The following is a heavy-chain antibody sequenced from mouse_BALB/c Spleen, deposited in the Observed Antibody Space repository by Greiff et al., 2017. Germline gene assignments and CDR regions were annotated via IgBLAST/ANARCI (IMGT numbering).Heavy chain of an antibody. CDR2: ISYSGST. CDR3: ARTDYGLYYYAMDY. D-gene: IGHD1-2*01. J-gene: IGHJ4*01. V-gene: IGHV3-2*02. Sequence: EVQLKESGPGLGKPSPSLSPTRPFTGYSITPDYAWDWVRQFPGNKLEWMGYISYSGSTSYNPSLKSRISITRDTSKNQFFLQLNSVTTEDTATYYCARTDYGLYYYAMDYWGQGTSVTVSS. CDR1: GYSITPDYA.